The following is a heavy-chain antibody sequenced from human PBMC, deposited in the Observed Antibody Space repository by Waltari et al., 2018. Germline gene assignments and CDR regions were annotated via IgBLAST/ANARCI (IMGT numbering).Heavy chain of an antibody. J-gene: IGHJ4*02. D-gene: IGHD2-15*01. Sequence: QLQLQESGPGLVKPSGTLSLICAVSGASMNCWWSWVRQPPGEGLEWIGQVLGSGRTNYNPSFASRVTIALDTSTHQFALKMTSATAADTALYYCARDRGRGLYLDTWGQGILVTVSP. CDR3: ARDRGRGLYLDT. CDR1: GASMNCW. CDR2: VLGSGRT. V-gene: IGHV4-4*02.